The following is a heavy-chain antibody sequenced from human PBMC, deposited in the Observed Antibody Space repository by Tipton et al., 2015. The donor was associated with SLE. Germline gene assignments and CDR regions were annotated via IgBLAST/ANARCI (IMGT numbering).Heavy chain of an antibody. Sequence: TLSLTCTVSGGSISSGDYYWSWIRQHPGKGLEWIGYIYYSGSTNYNPSLKSRVTISVDTSKNQFSLKLSSVTAADTAVYYCALDYDILTGRGNFDYWGQGTLVTVSS. CDR1: GGSISSGDYY. V-gene: IGHV4-61*08. CDR2: IYYSGST. CDR3: ALDYDILTGRGNFDY. J-gene: IGHJ4*02. D-gene: IGHD3-9*01.